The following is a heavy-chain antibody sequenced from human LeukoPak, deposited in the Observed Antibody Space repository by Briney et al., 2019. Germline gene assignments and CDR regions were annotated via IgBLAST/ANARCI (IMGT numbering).Heavy chain of an antibody. J-gene: IGHJ4*02. CDR2: IIPILGIA. Sequence: SVKVSCKASGGTFSSHAISWVRQAPGQGLEWMGRIIPILGIANYAQKFQGRVTITADTSTSTAYMDLSSLRSEDTAVYYCARGVTGTNLQDDWGQGTLVTVSS. D-gene: IGHD1-7*01. CDR3: ARGVTGTNLQDD. V-gene: IGHV1-69*04. CDR1: GGTFSSHA.